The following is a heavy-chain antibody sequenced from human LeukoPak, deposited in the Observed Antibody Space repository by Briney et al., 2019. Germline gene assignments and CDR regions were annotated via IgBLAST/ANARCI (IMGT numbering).Heavy chain of an antibody. Sequence: PSDTLSLTCTVSGGSISRGGYYWSWIRQHPGKGLEWIGYIYYSGSTYYNPSLKSRVTISVDTSKNQFSLKLSSVTAADTAVYYCASNRLLLWFGEPSPGWFDPWGQGTLVSVSS. CDR3: ASNRLLLWFGEPSPGWFDP. CDR2: IYYSGST. V-gene: IGHV4-31*03. CDR1: GGSISRGGYY. J-gene: IGHJ5*02. D-gene: IGHD3-10*01.